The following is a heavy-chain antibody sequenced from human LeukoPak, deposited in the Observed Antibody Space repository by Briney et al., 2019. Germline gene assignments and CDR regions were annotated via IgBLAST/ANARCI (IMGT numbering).Heavy chain of an antibody. CDR3: VRVAADYIMDV. J-gene: IGHJ6*02. CDR1: GYTFTGYY. CDR2: INPKSGGT. V-gene: IGHV1-2*02. Sequence: GASVKVSCKASGYTFTGYYMHWVRQAPGQRLEWMGWINPKSGGTNYAQKFQGRVTMTRDTSISTAYMELSRLRSDDTAVYYCVRVAADYIMDVWGQGTTVTVSS. D-gene: IGHD6-13*01.